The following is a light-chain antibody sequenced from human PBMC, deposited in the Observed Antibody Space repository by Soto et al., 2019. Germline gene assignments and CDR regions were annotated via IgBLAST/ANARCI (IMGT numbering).Light chain of an antibody. J-gene: IGLJ1*01. Sequence: QSAVTQPASVSGSPGQSITVSCTGTSSDVGGYNYVSWYQQHPGKAPKLMIYEVSNRPSGVSNRFSGSKSGNTASLTISGLQAEDEADYYCSSYTSSSTFYVFGTGTKLTVL. CDR1: SSDVGGYNY. CDR2: EVS. CDR3: SSYTSSSTFYV. V-gene: IGLV2-14*01.